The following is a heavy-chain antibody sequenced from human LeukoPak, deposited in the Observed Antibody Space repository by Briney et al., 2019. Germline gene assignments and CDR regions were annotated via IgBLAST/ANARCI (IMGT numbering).Heavy chain of an antibody. CDR1: GGSISSSSYY. CDR3: ARVVTGLYSDAFDI. Sequence: SETLSLTCTVSGGSISSSSYYWGWIRQPPGKGLEWIGSIYYSGSTYYNPSLKSRVTISVDTSKNQFSLKLSSVTAADTAVYYCARVVTGLYSDAFDIWGQGTMVTVSS. J-gene: IGHJ3*02. CDR2: IYYSGST. V-gene: IGHV4-39*07. D-gene: IGHD2-8*01.